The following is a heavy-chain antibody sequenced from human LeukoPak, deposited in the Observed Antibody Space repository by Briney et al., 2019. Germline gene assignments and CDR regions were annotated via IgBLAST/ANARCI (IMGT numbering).Heavy chain of an antibody. CDR1: SGAFSGYY. J-gene: IGHJ4*02. CDR3: ARTNEYSSSFDY. CDR2: NNHSGST. Sequence: PSETLSLTCAVYSGAFSGYYWSWIRQSPGKGLEWIGENNHSGSTNYKPSLKSRVAISIDTSKNKFSLKLSSVTAADTAVYYCARTNEYSSSFDYWGQGTLVTVSS. D-gene: IGHD6-6*01. V-gene: IGHV4-34*01.